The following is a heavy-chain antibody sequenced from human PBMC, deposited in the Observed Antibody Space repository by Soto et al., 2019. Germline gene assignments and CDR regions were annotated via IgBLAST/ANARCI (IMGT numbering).Heavy chain of an antibody. CDR1: GFSFSTYA. D-gene: IGHD1-1*01. CDR2: ISGIDGST. V-gene: IGHV3-23*01. J-gene: IGHJ4*02. CDR3: AKANDGYYFGY. Sequence: GGSLRLSCAASGFSFSTYAMYWVRQPPGKGLELVSAISGIDGSTYYADSVKGRFTISRDDSKNTLYLQMNSLRAVDTAVYYCAKANDGYYFGYWGQGTLVTVSS.